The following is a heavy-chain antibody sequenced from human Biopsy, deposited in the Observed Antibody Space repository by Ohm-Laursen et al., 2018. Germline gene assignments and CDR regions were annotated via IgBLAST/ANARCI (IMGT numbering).Heavy chain of an antibody. Sequence: GSSVKVSCKVSGYTLTELSMHRVRQAPGQGLEWMGGIIPMFGTANYAQMFQGRVTISADESTSTSYMELSSLTTEDTAIYYCARGPHSGSHSCFDYWGRGTLVTVSS. J-gene: IGHJ4*02. CDR2: IIPMFGTA. CDR3: ARGPHSGSHSCFDY. CDR1: GYTLTELS. D-gene: IGHD1-26*01. V-gene: IGHV1-69*01.